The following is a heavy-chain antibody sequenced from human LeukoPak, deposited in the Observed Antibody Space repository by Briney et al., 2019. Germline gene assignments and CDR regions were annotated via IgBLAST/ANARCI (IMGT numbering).Heavy chain of an antibody. J-gene: IGHJ4*02. CDR1: GFTFSSYN. D-gene: IGHD5-24*01. CDR2: ISSSSSYI. CDR3: ARYKDGNNFFDY. Sequence: GGSLRLSCAASGFTFSSYNMNWVRQAPGKGLEWVSSISSSSSYIYYADSMKGRFTISRDNAKNSLCLQMNSLRAEDTAVYYCARYKDGNNFFDYWGQGTLVTVSS. V-gene: IGHV3-21*01.